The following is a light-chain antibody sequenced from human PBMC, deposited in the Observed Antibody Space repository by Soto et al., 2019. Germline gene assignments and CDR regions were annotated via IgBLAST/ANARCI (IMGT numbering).Light chain of an antibody. V-gene: IGLV2-8*01. CDR1: SNDVGTYDY. J-gene: IGLJ2*01. Sequence: QSALTQPPSASGSPGQSVTISCTGTSNDVGTYDYVSWYQQHPGKAPKLTIFEVSKRPSGVPDRFSGSKSGNTASLTVSGLQAEDEGDYYCSSYADSKTVIFGGGTKLTVL. CDR2: EVS. CDR3: SSYADSKTVI.